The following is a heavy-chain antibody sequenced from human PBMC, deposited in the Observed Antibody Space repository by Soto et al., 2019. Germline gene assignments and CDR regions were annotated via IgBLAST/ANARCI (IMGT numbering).Heavy chain of an antibody. D-gene: IGHD2-15*01. CDR1: GDTFTSYD. V-gene: IGHV1-8*01. Sequence: ASVKVSCKASGDTFTSYDINWVRQATGQGLEWMGWMNPNSGNTGYAQKFQGRVTMTRNTSISTAYMELSSLRSEDTAVYYCAREADRYYYYYYMDVWGKGTTVTVSS. CDR2: MNPNSGNT. J-gene: IGHJ6*03. CDR3: AREADRYYYYYYMDV.